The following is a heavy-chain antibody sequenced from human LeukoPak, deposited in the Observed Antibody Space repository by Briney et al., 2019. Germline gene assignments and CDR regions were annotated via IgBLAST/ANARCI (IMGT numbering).Heavy chain of an antibody. V-gene: IGHV3-23*01. Sequence: GGSLRLSCAVSGITLSNYVMSWVRQAPGKGLEWVAGISGSGGRTNYADAVKGRFTISRDNSKNTLYLQMNSLRAEDTAVYYCAKGDTAMVIVVWFDPWGQGTLVTVSS. D-gene: IGHD5-18*01. J-gene: IGHJ5*02. CDR2: ISGSGGRT. CDR3: AKGDTAMVIVVWFDP. CDR1: GITLSNYV.